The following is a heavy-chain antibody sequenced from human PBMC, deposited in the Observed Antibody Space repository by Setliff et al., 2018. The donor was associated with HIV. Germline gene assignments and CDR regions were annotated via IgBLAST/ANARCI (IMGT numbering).Heavy chain of an antibody. CDR2: MNTDGSST. D-gene: IGHD3-22*01. J-gene: IGHJ4*02. CDR1: GFTFSSYW. Sequence: PGGSLRLSCAASGFTFSSYWVHWVRQAPGKGLVWVFGMNTDGSSTRYADSVKGRFTISRDNSKNTLYLQMNSLRAEDTAVYYCAKDRTVVVITIFDYWGQGTLVTVSS. CDR3: AKDRTVVVITIFDY. V-gene: IGHV3-74*01.